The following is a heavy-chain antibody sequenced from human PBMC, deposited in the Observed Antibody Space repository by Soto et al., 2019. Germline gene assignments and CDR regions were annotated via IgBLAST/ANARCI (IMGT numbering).Heavy chain of an antibody. J-gene: IGHJ4*02. V-gene: IGHV4-34*01. CDR1: GGSFSGYY. D-gene: IGHD3-10*01. CDR3: ARGLESGSNY. Sequence: QVQLQQWGAGLLKPSETLSLTCAVYGGSFSGYYWSWIRQPPGKGLEWIGEINNSGRTNYNQSLRSRVTMSVDASKNQFSLKLSSVTAADTAVYFCARGLESGSNYWGQGTLVTVSS. CDR2: INNSGRT.